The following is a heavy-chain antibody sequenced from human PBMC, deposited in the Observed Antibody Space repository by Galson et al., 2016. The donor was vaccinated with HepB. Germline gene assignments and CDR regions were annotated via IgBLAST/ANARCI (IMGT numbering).Heavy chain of an antibody. CDR2: INPNNDGT. CDR3: ARGPWDSESSDYYPDAFDI. J-gene: IGHJ3*02. CDR1: GYTFTGYY. Sequence: SVKVSCKASGYTFTGYYMHWVRQAPGQGLEWMGWINPNNDGTHYVQKFQGRVTMTRDTSISTAYMELSRLRSDDTAVYYCARGPWDSESSDYYPDAFDIWGQGTMVTVSS. V-gene: IGHV1-2*02. D-gene: IGHD3-22*01.